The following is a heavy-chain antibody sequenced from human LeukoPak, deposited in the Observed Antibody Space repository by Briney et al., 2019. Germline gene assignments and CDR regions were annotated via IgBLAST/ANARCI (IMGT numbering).Heavy chain of an antibody. Sequence: GGSLRLSCAASGFTFGDYGMSWIRQAPGKGLEWVSGINWSGGSTGYADSVKGGFIISRDNAKNSLYLQMNSLRAEDTALYYCARDYASVRATEGNYYYSMDVWGKGATVTVSS. CDR1: GFTFGDYG. J-gene: IGHJ6*03. CDR3: ARDYASVRATEGNYYYSMDV. V-gene: IGHV3-20*04. CDR2: INWSGGST. D-gene: IGHD1-26*01.